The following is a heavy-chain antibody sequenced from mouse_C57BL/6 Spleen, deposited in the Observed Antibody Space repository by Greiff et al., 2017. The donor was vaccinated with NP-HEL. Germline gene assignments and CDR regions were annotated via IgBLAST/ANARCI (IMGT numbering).Heavy chain of an antibody. CDR1: GFSLTSYG. CDR3: ARRNDYDGLYYFDY. V-gene: IGHV2-2*01. CDR2: IWSGGST. D-gene: IGHD2-4*01. J-gene: IGHJ2*01. Sequence: VKVEESGPGLVQPSQSLSITCTVSGFSLTSYGVHWVRQSPGKGLEWLGVIWSGGSTDYNAAFISRLSISKDNSKSQVFFKMNSLQADDTAIYYCARRNDYDGLYYFDYWGQGTTLTVSS.